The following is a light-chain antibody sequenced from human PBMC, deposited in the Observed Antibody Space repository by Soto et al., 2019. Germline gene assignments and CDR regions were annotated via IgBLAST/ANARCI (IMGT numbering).Light chain of an antibody. CDR2: DAS. J-gene: IGKJ1*01. CDR3: QQYNSIRT. V-gene: IGKV1-5*01. Sequence: DIQMTQSPSTLSASVGDRVTITCRASQSISSWLAWYQQKPGKAPKLLIYDASSLESGVPSRFSGSGSGTEFTLTISSLQPDDFATYYCQQYNSIRTFGQGNKVDIK. CDR1: QSISSW.